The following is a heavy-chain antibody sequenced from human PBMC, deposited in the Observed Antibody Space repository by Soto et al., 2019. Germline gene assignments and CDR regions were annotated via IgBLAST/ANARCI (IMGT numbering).Heavy chain of an antibody. CDR1: GFTFRSYV. V-gene: IGHV3-33*05. CDR3: ARWGTTGGLDV. D-gene: IGHD3-16*01. CDR2: TSYDRRNN. Sequence: QVQLVESGRGVLQPGTSRRLSCVGSGFTFRSYVIPWVSQAPGKGLEWVALTSYDRRNNFSGDSVKGGFTISRDNSRNTVELQMDSLRLEDTAVYYCARWGTTGGLDVWGPGTLVYVSS. J-gene: IGHJ4*02.